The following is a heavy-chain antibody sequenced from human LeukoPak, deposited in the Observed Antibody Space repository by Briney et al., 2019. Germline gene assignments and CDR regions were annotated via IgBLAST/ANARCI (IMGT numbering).Heavy chain of an antibody. J-gene: IGHJ3*02. CDR1: GFTFSACA. V-gene: IGHV3-23*01. D-gene: IGHD1-26*01. CDR3: AKGSREWELLDAFDI. Sequence: PGGSLRLSCVASGFTFSACAMTWVRQAPGKGLEWVSGISGSGSRTDYADSVKGRFTISRDNAKNTLYLQMNSLRAEDTAAYYCAKGSREWELLDAFDIWGQGTMVTVSS. CDR2: ISGSGSRT.